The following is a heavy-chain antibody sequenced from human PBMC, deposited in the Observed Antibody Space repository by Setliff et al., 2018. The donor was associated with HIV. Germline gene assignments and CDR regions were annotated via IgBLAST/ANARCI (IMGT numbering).Heavy chain of an antibody. J-gene: IGHJ4*02. D-gene: IGHD3-22*01. CDR1: GGSFGSSIYY. V-gene: IGHV4-39*01. CDR2: LFYSGST. CDR3: ARATGDSGYPRFFHY. Sequence: ASETLSLTCIVSGGSFGSSIYYWGWIRQPPGKGLEWIGSLFYSGSTYYNPSLKGRVTISVDTSKNQFSLKLSSVTAADTAVYYCARATGDSGYPRFFHYWGQGTLVTVSS.